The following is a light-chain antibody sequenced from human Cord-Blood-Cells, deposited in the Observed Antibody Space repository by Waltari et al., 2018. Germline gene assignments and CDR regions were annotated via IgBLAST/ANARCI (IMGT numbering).Light chain of an antibody. CDR3: QQSYSTPRT. J-gene: IGKJ1*01. V-gene: IGKV1-39*01. CDR2: AAS. CDR1: QSISSY. Sequence: DIQMTQSPSSLSASVVDRVTITCRASQSISSYLNWNQQKPGKAPKLLISAASSLQSGVPSRFSGRGYVTDFPLTISSLQTEDFAAYYCQQSYSTPRTFGQGTKVEIK.